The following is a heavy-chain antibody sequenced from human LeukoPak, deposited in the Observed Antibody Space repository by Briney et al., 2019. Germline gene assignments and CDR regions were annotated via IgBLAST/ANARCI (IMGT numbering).Heavy chain of an antibody. Sequence: SETLSLTCTVSGCSISSSSYYWGWIRQPPGKGLEWIGSIYYSGSTYYNPSRKSRVTISVDTSKNQFSLKLSSVTAADTAVYYCATPGSYRPRGSKDFDYWGQGTLVTVSS. CDR2: IYYSGST. CDR1: GCSISSSSYY. V-gene: IGHV4-39*01. CDR3: ATPGSYRPRGSKDFDY. J-gene: IGHJ4*02. D-gene: IGHD3-16*02.